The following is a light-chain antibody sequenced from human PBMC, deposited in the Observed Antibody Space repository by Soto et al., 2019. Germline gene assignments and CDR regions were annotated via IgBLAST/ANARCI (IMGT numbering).Light chain of an antibody. CDR1: QSVGNY. Sequence: EIVLTQSPATLSVSPGARASLSCRASQSVGNYLAWYQRKAGQAPRLLIYHVSTRATGIPARFSGSGSGTEFTLTINSLQSEDFAVYYCQQYGSSPSTFGQGTRLEIK. CDR2: HVS. CDR3: QQYGSSPST. V-gene: IGKV3D-15*01. J-gene: IGKJ5*01.